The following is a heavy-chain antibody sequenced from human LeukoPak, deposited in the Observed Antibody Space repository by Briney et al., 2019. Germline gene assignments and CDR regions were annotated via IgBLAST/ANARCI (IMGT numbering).Heavy chain of an antibody. Sequence: GESLKISCKGSGYSFTSYWIGWVRQMPGKGLEWMGIIYPGDSDTRYSPSFQGQVTISADKSISTAYLQWSSLKASDTATYYCARLASYYYDSSGYYSHAFDIWGQGTMVTVSS. J-gene: IGHJ3*02. CDR3: ARLASYYYDSSGYYSHAFDI. CDR1: GYSFTSYW. CDR2: IYPGDSDT. V-gene: IGHV5-51*01. D-gene: IGHD3-22*01.